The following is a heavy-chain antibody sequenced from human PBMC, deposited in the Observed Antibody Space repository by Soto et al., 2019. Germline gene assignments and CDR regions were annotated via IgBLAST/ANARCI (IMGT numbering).Heavy chain of an antibody. D-gene: IGHD2-15*01. CDR2: IWYDGSNK. V-gene: IGHV3-33*01. J-gene: IGHJ4*02. CDR3: ARIAPHTAEIDY. Sequence: QVQLVESGGGVVQPGRSLRLSCAASGFTFSSYGMHWVRQAPGKGLEWVAVIWYDGSNKYYADSVKGRFTISRDNSKNTLYLQMNSLRAEDTAVYYCARIAPHTAEIDYWGQGTLVTVSS. CDR1: GFTFSSYG.